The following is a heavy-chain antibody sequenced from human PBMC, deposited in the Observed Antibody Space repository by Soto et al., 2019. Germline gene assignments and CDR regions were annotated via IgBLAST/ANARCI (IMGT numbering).Heavy chain of an antibody. J-gene: IGHJ4*02. D-gene: IGHD3-3*01. CDR2: IIPIFGTA. CDR3: ARGTTTYDFWSCYPHND. CDR1: GGTFSSYA. V-gene: IGHV1-69*01. Sequence: QVQLVQSGAEVKKPGSSVKVSCKASGGTFSSYAISWVRQAPGQGLEWMGGIIPIFGTANYAQKFQGRVTITADESTSTAYMELSSLRAEDTAVYYCARGTTTYDFWSCYPHNDWGQGTLVTVSS.